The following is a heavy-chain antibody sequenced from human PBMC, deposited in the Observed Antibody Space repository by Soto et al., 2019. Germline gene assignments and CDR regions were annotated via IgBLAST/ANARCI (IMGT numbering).Heavy chain of an antibody. CDR1: GFTFSSYA. Sequence: EVQLLESGGGLVQPGGSLRLSCAASGFTFSSYAMSWVRQAPGKGPEWVSSISGSGGSTFYADSVKGRFTISRDNSEDTLFLQMTSLRADDTALYYCAKAFGGNSYYGMDVWGQETTVTVSS. CDR2: ISGSGGST. V-gene: IGHV3-23*01. J-gene: IGHJ6*02. CDR3: AKAFGGNSYYGMDV. D-gene: IGHD3-16*01.